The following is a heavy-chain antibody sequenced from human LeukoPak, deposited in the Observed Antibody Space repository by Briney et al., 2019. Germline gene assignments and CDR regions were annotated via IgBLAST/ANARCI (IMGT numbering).Heavy chain of an antibody. CDR1: GFTVSSNY. CDR3: ASPGSGSHYNYFDY. CDR2: IYSGGST. D-gene: IGHD1-26*01. V-gene: IGHV3-66*01. Sequence: GGSLRLSCAASGFTVSSNYMSWVRQAPGKGLEWVSVIYSGGSTYYADSVKGRFTISRDNSKNTLYLQMNSLRAEDTAVYYCASPGSGSHYNYFDYWGQGTLVTVSS. J-gene: IGHJ4*02.